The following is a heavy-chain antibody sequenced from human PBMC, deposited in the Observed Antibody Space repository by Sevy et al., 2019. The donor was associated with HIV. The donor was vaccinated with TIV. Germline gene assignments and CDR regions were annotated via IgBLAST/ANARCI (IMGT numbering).Heavy chain of an antibody. CDR3: ARDRGYGELLTPSTRFDP. CDR1: GFTFSSYS. J-gene: IGHJ5*02. CDR2: ISSSSSTI. D-gene: IGHD4-17*01. V-gene: IGHV3-48*02. Sequence: GGSLRLSCAPSGFTFSSYSMNWVRQAPGKGLEWVSYISSSSSTIYYADSVKGRFTISRDNAKNSLYLQMNSLRDEDTAVYYCARDRGYGELLTPSTRFDPWGQGTLVTVSS.